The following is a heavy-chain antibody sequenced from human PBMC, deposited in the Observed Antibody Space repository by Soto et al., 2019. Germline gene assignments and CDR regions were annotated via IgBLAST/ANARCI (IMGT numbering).Heavy chain of an antibody. CDR1: GGSISSGDYY. D-gene: IGHD6-13*01. CDR3: AREGRQQLGRGSYYFDY. Sequence: QVQLQESGPGLVKPSQTLSLTCTVSGGSISSGDYYWSWIRQPPGKGLEWIGYIYYSGSTYYNPSLKSRLTISVDTSKNQFSLKLSSVTAADTAVYYCAREGRQQLGRGSYYFDYWGQGTLLTVSS. V-gene: IGHV4-30-4*01. J-gene: IGHJ4*02. CDR2: IYYSGST.